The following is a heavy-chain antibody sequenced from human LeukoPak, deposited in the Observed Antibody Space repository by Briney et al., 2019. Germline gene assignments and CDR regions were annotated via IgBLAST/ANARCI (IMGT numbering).Heavy chain of an antibody. CDR2: ISSSGSTI. V-gene: IGHV3-48*03. CDR3: ATDRFYNTFDY. D-gene: IGHD3-10*01. J-gene: IGHJ4*02. CDR1: GFTFSSYE. Sequence: TGGSLRLSCAASGFTFSSYEMNWVRQAPGKGLEWVSYISSSGSTIYYADSVKGRFTISRDNAKNSLYLQMDSLRVDDTAVYYCATDRFYNTFDYWGQGTLVTVSS.